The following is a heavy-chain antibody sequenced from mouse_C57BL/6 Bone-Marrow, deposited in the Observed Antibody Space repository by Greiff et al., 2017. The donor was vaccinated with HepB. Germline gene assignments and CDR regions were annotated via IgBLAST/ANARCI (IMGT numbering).Heavy chain of an antibody. J-gene: IGHJ1*03. CDR3: TTEGGYGSSFYWYFDV. V-gene: IGHV14-4*01. CDR1: GFNIKDDY. Sequence: EVQLQQSGAELVRPGASVKLSCTASGFNIKDDYMHWVKQRPEQGLEWIGWIDPENGDTEYASKFQGKATIKAEPSSNTAYLQLSSLTSEDTAVYYCTTEGGYGSSFYWYFDVWGTGTTVTVSS. D-gene: IGHD1-1*01. CDR2: IDPENGDT.